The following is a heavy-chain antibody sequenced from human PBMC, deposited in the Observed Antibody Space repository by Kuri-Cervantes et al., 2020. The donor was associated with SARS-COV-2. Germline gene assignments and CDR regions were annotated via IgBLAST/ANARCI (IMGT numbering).Heavy chain of an antibody. CDR2: INHSGST. CDR1: GGSFSGYY. Sequence: ESLKISCSVYGGSFSGYYWSWIRQPPGKGLELIGEINHSGSTNYNPSLKSRVTISVDASKNQFSLKLSSVTAADTAVYYCARRAKHWYFDLWGRGTLVTVSS. D-gene: IGHD4/OR15-4a*01. J-gene: IGHJ2*01. CDR3: ARRAKHWYFDL. V-gene: IGHV4-34*01.